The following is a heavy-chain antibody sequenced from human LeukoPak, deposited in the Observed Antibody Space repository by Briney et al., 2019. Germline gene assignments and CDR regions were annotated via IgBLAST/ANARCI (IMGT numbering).Heavy chain of an antibody. Sequence: ASVKVSCKASGYTFTDYYMHWVRQAPGQGLEWMGWINPNTGSTNYAQKFQGRVTMTRDASISTVYLELTSLSSDDTALFYCARDLGWLQLWNYFDYWGQGTLVTVSS. J-gene: IGHJ4*02. CDR1: GYTFTDYY. D-gene: IGHD5-24*01. CDR3: ARDLGWLQLWNYFDY. V-gene: IGHV1-2*02. CDR2: INPNTGST.